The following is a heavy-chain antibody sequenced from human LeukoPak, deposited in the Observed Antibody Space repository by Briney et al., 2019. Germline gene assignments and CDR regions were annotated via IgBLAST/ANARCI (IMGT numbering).Heavy chain of an antibody. J-gene: IGHJ3*02. CDR2: INPNSGGT. CDR3: ARDPDSSGWYHRAFDI. Sequence: ASVKVSFKASGYTFTGYYMHWVRQAPGQGLEWMGWINPNSGGTNYAQRFQGRVTMIRDTSISTAYMELSRLRSDDTAVYYCARDPDSSGWYHRAFDIWGQGTMVTVSS. D-gene: IGHD6-19*01. CDR1: GYTFTGYY. V-gene: IGHV1-2*02.